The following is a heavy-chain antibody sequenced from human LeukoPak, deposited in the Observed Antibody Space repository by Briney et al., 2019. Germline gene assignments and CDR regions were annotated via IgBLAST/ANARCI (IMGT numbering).Heavy chain of an antibody. CDR2: INPSGGST. CDR3: ARSLFRFLEWSYRSYYYYYMDV. V-gene: IGHV1-46*01. Sequence: ASVKVSCKASGYTFTSYYMHWVRQAPGQGLEWMGIINPSGGSTSYAQKFQGRVTMTRDMSTSTVYMELSSLRSEDTAVYFCARSLFRFLEWSYRSYYYYYMDVWGKGTTVTVSS. J-gene: IGHJ6*03. D-gene: IGHD3-3*01. CDR1: GYTFTSYY.